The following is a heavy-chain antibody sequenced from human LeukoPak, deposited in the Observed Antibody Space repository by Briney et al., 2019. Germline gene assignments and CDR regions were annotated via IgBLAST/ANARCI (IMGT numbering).Heavy chain of an antibody. D-gene: IGHD4-23*01. J-gene: IGHJ4*02. V-gene: IGHV4-31*03. CDR3: ARNTVITRADFGY. Sequence: SQTLSFSCTVSGDSISGGGYYWNWIRQHPGKGLEWIGYIYYSGSAYYNPSLKSRVTISVDTSKNQFSLKLSSVTAADTAVYYCARNTVITRADFGYWGQGTLVTVSS. CDR1: GDSISGGGYY. CDR2: IYYSGSA.